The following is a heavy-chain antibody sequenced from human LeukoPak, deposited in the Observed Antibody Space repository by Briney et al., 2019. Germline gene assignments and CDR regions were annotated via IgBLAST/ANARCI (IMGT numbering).Heavy chain of an antibody. V-gene: IGHV3-23*01. CDR3: VRDGYCSSSSCPKGTTLDI. CDR1: GLIVSNNF. Sequence: GGSLRLSCAASGLIVSNNFMNWVRQAPGKGLEWVSAISTSGERTFYADSVQGRFTASRDNSKNTLYLQLSSLRAEDTAVYYCVRDGYCSSSSCPKGTTLDIWGQGTMVTVSS. J-gene: IGHJ3*02. D-gene: IGHD2-2*03. CDR2: ISTSGERT.